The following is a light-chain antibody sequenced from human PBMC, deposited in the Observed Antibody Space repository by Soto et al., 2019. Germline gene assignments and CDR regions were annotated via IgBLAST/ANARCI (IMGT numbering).Light chain of an antibody. CDR2: DAS. CDR3: QQYNSYSEA. Sequence: EVVMTQSPASLSASPGERVTLSCRASQNIRSSLAWYQQRPGQAPRLLIYDASNRATGIPARFSGSGSGTEFTLTISSLQPDDFATYYCQQYNSYSEAFGQGTKVDI. V-gene: IGKV3D-15*01. CDR1: QNIRSS. J-gene: IGKJ1*01.